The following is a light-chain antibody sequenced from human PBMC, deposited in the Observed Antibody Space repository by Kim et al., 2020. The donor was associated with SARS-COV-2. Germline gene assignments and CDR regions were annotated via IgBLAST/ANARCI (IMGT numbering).Light chain of an antibody. Sequence: SASVGDRVTITCRASQGISTYLAWYQQKPGKIPKLLIYAASTLQSGVPSRFSGSGSGTDFTLTISSLQPEDVATYYCQNYHTAPNTFGQGTKLEI. J-gene: IGKJ2*01. CDR3: QNYHTAPNT. CDR1: QGISTY. V-gene: IGKV1-27*01. CDR2: AAS.